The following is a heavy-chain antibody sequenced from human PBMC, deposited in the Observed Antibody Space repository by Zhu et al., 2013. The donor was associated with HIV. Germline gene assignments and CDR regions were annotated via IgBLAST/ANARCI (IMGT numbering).Heavy chain of an antibody. CDR3: AKDKGDDYGDPFYDY. J-gene: IGHJ4*02. CDR2: ISYDGSNK. CDR1: GFTFSSYG. Sequence: VQLVESGGGVVQPGRSLRLSCAASGFTFSSYGMHWVRQAPGKGLEWVAVISYDGSNKYYADSVKGRFTISRDNSKNTLYLQMNSLRAEDTAVYYCAKDKGDDYGDPFYDYWGQGTLVTVSS. V-gene: IGHV3-30*18. D-gene: IGHD4-17*01.